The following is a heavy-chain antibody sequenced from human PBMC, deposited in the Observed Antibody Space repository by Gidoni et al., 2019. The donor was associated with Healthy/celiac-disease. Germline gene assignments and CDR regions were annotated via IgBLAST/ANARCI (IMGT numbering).Heavy chain of an antibody. Sequence: VQLVQSGADVKKPGSSVKVSCKASGRTFSSYAISWVRQAPGQGLEWMGGIIPSFGTANYAQKFQGRVTITADKSTSTAYMELSSLRSEDTAVYYCAGDSHSGDSSGYFYWGQGTLVTVSS. CDR3: AGDSHSGDSSGYFY. CDR1: GRTFSSYA. J-gene: IGHJ4*02. V-gene: IGHV1-69*06. D-gene: IGHD3-22*01. CDR2: IIPSFGTA.